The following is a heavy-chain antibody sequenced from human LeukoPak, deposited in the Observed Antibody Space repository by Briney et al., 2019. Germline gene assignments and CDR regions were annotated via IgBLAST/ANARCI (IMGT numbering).Heavy chain of an antibody. CDR2: INAGNGNT. V-gene: IGHV1-3*01. D-gene: IGHD2-15*01. J-gene: IGHJ6*02. CDR1: GYTFTSYA. CDR3: ARRCSGGSCYSEPAPRFYYYGMDV. Sequence: GASVKVSCKASGYTFTSYAMHWVRQAPGQRLEWMGWINAGNGNTKYSQKFQGRVTITRDTSASTAYMELSSLRSEDTAVYYCARRCSGGSCYSEPAPRFYYYGMDVWGQGTTVTVSS.